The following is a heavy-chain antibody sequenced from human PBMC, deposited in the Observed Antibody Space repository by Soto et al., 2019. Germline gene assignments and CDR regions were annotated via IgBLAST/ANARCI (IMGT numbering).Heavy chain of an antibody. V-gene: IGHV3-33*01. J-gene: IGHJ4*02. CDR3: ARGDITARPPLDY. CDR2: IWYDGSNK. CDR1: GDTFSSYG. D-gene: IGHD6-6*01. Sequence: GWCLRLSCAASGDTFSSYGVHGVRQAPGKGLEWVAVIWYDGSNKYYADSVKGRFTISRDNSKNTLYLQMNSLRAEDTAVYYCARGDITARPPLDYWGQRTLVTVSS.